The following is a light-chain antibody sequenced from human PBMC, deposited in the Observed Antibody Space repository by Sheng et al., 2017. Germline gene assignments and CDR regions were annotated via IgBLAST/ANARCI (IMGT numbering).Light chain of an antibody. V-gene: IGKV1-5*03. CDR2: KAS. Sequence: IQMTQSPSTLSASVGDRVTITCRASQNIRIWLAWYQQKPGKAPKVLIYKASNLESGVPSRFERRWIWGHSSLSPFTNLQPDDFATYYCLQYSDDWSFGQGTKVEN. CDR3: LQYSDDWS. CDR1: QNIRIW. J-gene: IGKJ1*01.